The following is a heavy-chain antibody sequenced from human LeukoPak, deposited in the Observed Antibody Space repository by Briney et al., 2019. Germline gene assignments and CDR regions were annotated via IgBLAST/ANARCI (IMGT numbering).Heavy chain of an antibody. CDR1: GFTFRNAW. J-gene: IGHJ3*02. Sequence: GGSLRLSCAASGFTFRNAWMSWVRQAPGKGLEWVGRIKSKTDGGTTDYAAPVKGRFTISRDDSKNTLYLQMNSLKTEDTAVYYCTTDPVTMIVVAITNSGAFDIWGQGTMVTVSS. V-gene: IGHV3-15*01. CDR3: TTDPVTMIVVAITNSGAFDI. CDR2: IKSKTDGGTT. D-gene: IGHD3-22*01.